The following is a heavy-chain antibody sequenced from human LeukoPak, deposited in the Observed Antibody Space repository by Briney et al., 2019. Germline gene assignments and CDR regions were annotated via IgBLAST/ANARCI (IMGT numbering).Heavy chain of an antibody. CDR1: GFTFSSYS. J-gene: IGHJ4*02. CDR3: ARERGYSYGYNDY. V-gene: IGHV3-21*01. Sequence: GGSLRLSCAGSGFTFSSYSMNWVRQAPGRGLEWVSSISSSRTNTYYADSVRGRFTISRDNAKNSLYLQMNSLRVEDTAVYYCARERGYSYGYNDYWGQGTLVTVSS. CDR2: ISSSRTNT. D-gene: IGHD5-18*01.